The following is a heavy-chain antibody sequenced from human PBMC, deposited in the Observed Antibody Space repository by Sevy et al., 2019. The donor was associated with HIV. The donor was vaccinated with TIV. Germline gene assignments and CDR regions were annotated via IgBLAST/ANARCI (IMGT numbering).Heavy chain of an antibody. V-gene: IGHV4-34*01. CDR2: INHSGST. J-gene: IGHJ6*02. Sequence: SETLSLTCAVYSGSFSGYYWSWIRQPPGKGLEWIGEINHSGSTNYNPSLKSRVTISVDTSKNQFSLKLSSVTAADTAVYYCARVRTTTVTKKRYYYGMDVWGQGTTVTVSS. CDR3: ARVRTTTVTKKRYYYGMDV. CDR1: SGSFSGYY. D-gene: IGHD4-17*01.